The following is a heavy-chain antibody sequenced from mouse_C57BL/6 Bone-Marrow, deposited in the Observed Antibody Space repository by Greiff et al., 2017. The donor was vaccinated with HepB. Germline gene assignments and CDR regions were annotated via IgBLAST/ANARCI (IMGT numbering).Heavy chain of an antibody. V-gene: IGHV1-22*01. J-gene: IGHJ2*01. D-gene: IGHD1-1*01. CDR2: INPNNGGT. CDR3: ARGGFSGYYNYFDY. Sequence: EVQLQESGPELVKPGASVKMSCKASGYTFTDYNMHWVKQSHGKSLEWIGYINPNNGGTSYNQKFKGKATLTVNKSSSTAYMELRSLTSEDSAVYYCARGGFSGYYNYFDYWGQGTTLTVSS. CDR1: GYTFTDYN.